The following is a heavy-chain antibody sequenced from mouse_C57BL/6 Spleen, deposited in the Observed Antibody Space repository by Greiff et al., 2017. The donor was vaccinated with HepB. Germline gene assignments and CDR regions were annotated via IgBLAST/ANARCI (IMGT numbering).Heavy chain of an antibody. Sequence: QVQLQQSGPELVKPGASVKISCKASGYAFSSSWMNWVKQRPGTGLEWIGRIYPGDGDTNYNGKFKGKATLTADKSSSTAYLQRSSLTSEDSAVYFLAGYGSSPRYFEFWGRGTTVTVSS. CDR2: IYPGDGDT. V-gene: IGHV1-82*01. CDR3: AGYGSSPRYFEF. CDR1: GYAFSSSW. J-gene: IGHJ1*03. D-gene: IGHD1-1*01.